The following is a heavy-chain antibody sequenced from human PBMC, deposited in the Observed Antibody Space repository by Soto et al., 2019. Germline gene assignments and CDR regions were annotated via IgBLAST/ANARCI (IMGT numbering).Heavy chain of an antibody. Sequence: VQLVESGGGVVQPGRSLRLSCAASGFTFSDYAMHWVRQAPGKGLEWVAVVSHDGRNTHYADSVKGRFTISRDSSKNTVTLEMTSLRAEGTAGYYCATGGRQWLVTSGFNYWGQGALVTVSS. CDR3: ATGGRQWLVTSGFNY. V-gene: IGHV3-30*03. J-gene: IGHJ4*02. CDR1: GFTFSDYA. D-gene: IGHD6-19*01. CDR2: VSHDGRNT.